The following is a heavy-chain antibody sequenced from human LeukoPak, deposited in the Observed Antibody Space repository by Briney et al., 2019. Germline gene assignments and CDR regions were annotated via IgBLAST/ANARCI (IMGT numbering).Heavy chain of an antibody. V-gene: IGHV4-39*01. CDR1: GGSISSSGYS. D-gene: IGHD2-15*01. CDR3: SVAATGLDY. Sequence: SETLSLTCTVSGGSISSSGYSWGWIRQPPGKGLEWIGSIYYSGSTYYNPSLKSRVTISVDTSKNQFSLKLSSVTAADTAVYYCSVAATGLDYWGQGTLVTVSS. CDR2: IYYSGST. J-gene: IGHJ4*02.